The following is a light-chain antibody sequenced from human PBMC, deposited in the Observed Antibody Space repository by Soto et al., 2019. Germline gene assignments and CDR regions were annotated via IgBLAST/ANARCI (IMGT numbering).Light chain of an antibody. CDR3: QQSYTTPH. J-gene: IGKJ2*01. CDR1: QSISSY. Sequence: DIQMTQSPSSLSASVGDRVTITCRASQSISSYLNWYQQKPGKAPKLLIYGASSLQSGAPSRFSGSGSGTDFTLTISSLQPEDFETYYCQQSYTTPHFGQGTKLEIK. V-gene: IGKV1-39*01. CDR2: GAS.